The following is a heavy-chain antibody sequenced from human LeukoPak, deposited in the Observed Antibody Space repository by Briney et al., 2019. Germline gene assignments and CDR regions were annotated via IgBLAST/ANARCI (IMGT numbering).Heavy chain of an antibody. CDR3: AVGAFDI. Sequence: GASVKVSCKASGYTFTGYYMHWVRQAPGQGLEWMGWINPNSGGTNYAQKFQGRVTMTEDTSTDTAYMELSSLRSEDTAVYYCAVGAFDIWGQGTMVTVSS. D-gene: IGHD1-26*01. CDR1: GYTFTGYY. J-gene: IGHJ3*02. V-gene: IGHV1-2*02. CDR2: INPNSGGT.